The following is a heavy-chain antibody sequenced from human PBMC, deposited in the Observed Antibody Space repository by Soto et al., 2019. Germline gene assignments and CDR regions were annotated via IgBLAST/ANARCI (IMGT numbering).Heavy chain of an antibody. Sequence: LRLSCAASGFTFSDHYMSWIRQAPGKGLECIGYSSNSGSFTRYADSVKGRFSISRDNAKNSLYLQMNSLRGDDTAIYYCVRSGDNYNLLDYWGQGTPVTVSS. V-gene: IGHV3-11*06. CDR2: SSNSGSFT. CDR3: VRSGDNYNLLDY. J-gene: IGHJ4*02. CDR1: GFTFSDHY. D-gene: IGHD1-1*01.